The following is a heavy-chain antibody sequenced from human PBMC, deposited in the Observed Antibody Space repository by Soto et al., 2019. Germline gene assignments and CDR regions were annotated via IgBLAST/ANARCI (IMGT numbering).Heavy chain of an antibody. CDR1: GYSFTSYW. V-gene: IGHV5-51*01. J-gene: IGHJ5*02. CDR3: ARLIYGSGSYFYWFDP. D-gene: IGHD3-10*01. CDR2: IYPGDSDT. Sequence: GESLKISCKGSGYSFTSYWIGWVRQMPGKGLEWMGIIYPGDSDTRYSPSFQGQVTISADKSISTAYLQWSSLKASDTAMYYCARLIYGSGSYFYWFDPWGQGTLVTVSS.